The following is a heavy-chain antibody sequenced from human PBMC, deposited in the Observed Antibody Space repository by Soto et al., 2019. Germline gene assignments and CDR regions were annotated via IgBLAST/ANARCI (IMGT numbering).Heavy chain of an antibody. CDR3: ARDSSGYYSYFDY. J-gene: IGHJ4*02. CDR1: GGSTSSYY. D-gene: IGHD3-22*01. CDR2: IYYSGST. Sequence: SETLSLTCTVSGGSTSSYYWSWIRQPPGKGLEWIGYIYYSGSTNYNPSLKSRVTISVDTSKNQFSLKLSSVTAADTAVYYCARDSSGYYSYFDYWGQGTLVTVSS. V-gene: IGHV4-59*01.